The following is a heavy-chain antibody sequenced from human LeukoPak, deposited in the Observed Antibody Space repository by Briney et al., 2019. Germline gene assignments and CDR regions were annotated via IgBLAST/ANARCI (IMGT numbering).Heavy chain of an antibody. CDR1: GYTLTELS. V-gene: IGHV1-46*01. D-gene: IGHD1-1*01. CDR3: ARALYGTTRAFDI. J-gene: IGHJ3*02. CDR2: INPSGGST. Sequence: GASVKVSCKVSGYTLTELSMHWVRQAPGQGLEWMGIINPSGGSTYYAQKFQGRVTMTRDTSTSTVYMELSSLRSEDMAVYYCARALYGTTRAFDIWGQGTMVTVSS.